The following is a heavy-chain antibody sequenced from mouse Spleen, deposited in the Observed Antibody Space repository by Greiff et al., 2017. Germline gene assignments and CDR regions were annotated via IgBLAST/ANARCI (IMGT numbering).Heavy chain of an antibody. Sequence: DVMLVESEGGLVQPGSSMKLSCTASGFTFSDYYMAWVRQVPEKGLEWVANINYDGSSTYYLDSLKSRFIISRDNAKNILYLQMSSLKSEDTATYYCARSHNWVFDYWGQGTTLTVSS. CDR2: INYDGSST. CDR3: ARSHNWVFDY. J-gene: IGHJ2*01. CDR1: GFTFSDYY. D-gene: IGHD4-1*01. V-gene: IGHV5-16*01.